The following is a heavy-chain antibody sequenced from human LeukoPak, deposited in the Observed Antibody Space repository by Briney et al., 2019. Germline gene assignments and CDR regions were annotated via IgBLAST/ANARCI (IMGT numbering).Heavy chain of an antibody. J-gene: IGHJ4*02. CDR1: GFTFRSYE. CDR3: ARDHYYYDSSGSPGY. D-gene: IGHD3-22*01. V-gene: IGHV3-48*03. CDR2: ISGSGSTI. Sequence: GGSLRLSCAASGFTFRSYEMNWVRQAPGKGLEWVSYISGSGSTIHYADFVKGRFTISRDNAKNSLFLQMNSLRAEDTAVYYCARDHYYYDSSGSPGYWGQGTLVTVSS.